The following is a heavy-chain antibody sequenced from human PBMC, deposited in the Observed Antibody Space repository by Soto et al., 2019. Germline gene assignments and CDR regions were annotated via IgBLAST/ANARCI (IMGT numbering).Heavy chain of an antibody. CDR3: VKDRWVDY. D-gene: IGHD1-26*01. CDR1: GFTLSTYA. V-gene: IGHV3-64D*06. CDR2: ISSNGGST. J-gene: IGHJ4*03. Sequence: GGSLRLSCSVSGFTLSTYAMHWVRQAPGKGLEYVSSISSNGGSTYYADSVKGRFTISRDNSKNTLYLQMSSLRTEDTAVYYCVKDRWVDYWGQGTMVTVSS.